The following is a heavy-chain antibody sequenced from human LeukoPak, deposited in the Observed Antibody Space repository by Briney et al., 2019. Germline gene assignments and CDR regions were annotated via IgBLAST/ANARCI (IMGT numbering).Heavy chain of an antibody. Sequence: GGSQRLSCAASGFTFDDYAMHWVRQAPGKGLEWVSGISWNSGSIGYADSVKGRFTISRDNAKNSLYLQMNSLRAEDTALYYCAKSVGGWLQFTLDYWGQGTLVTVSS. D-gene: IGHD5-24*01. CDR1: GFTFDDYA. CDR2: ISWNSGSI. CDR3: AKSVGGWLQFTLDY. J-gene: IGHJ4*02. V-gene: IGHV3-9*01.